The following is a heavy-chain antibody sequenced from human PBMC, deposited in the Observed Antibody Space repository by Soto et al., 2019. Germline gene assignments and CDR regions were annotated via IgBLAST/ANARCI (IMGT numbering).Heavy chain of an antibody. Sequence: QVHLVQAGAAVKKPGSSVTVSCKASGGTFTAYAINWVRQAPGQGLEWMGGIIPLFGTPNYAQKFQGRVTISADKSTTTAYMEVSSLRAEDTAVYYGAREGVAGLEHWGQGTLVTVSS. J-gene: IGHJ1*01. CDR1: GGTFTAYA. D-gene: IGHD6-13*01. V-gene: IGHV1-69*06. CDR3: AREGVAGLEH. CDR2: IIPLFGTP.